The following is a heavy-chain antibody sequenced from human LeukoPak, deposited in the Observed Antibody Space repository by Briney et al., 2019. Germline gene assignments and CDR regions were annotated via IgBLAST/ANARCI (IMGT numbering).Heavy chain of an antibody. CDR1: GFTFSSYA. CDR2: ISGSGGST. CDR3: ARERGTRSSLGGYFEN. V-gene: IGHV3-23*01. J-gene: IGHJ4*02. Sequence: GGSLRLSCAASGFTFSSYAMSWVRQAPGKGLEWVSAISGSGGSTYYADSVKGRFTISRDSPKNTLYLQMNSLRAEDTAVYYCARERGTRSSLGGYFENWGQGTLVTVSS. D-gene: IGHD3-16*01.